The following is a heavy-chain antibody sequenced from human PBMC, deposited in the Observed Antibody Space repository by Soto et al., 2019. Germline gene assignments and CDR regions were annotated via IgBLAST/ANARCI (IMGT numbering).Heavy chain of an antibody. CDR3: ARDRGYCSSTSCYGWFDP. CDR1: GFTFSSYG. CDR2: IWYDGSNK. Sequence: QVQLVESGGGVVQPGRSLRLSCAASGFTFSSYGMHWVRQAPGKGLEWVAVIWYDGSNKYYADSVKGRFTISRDNSKHTLYLQMNSLRAEDTAVYYCARDRGYCSSTSCYGWFDPWGQGTLVTVSS. V-gene: IGHV3-33*01. D-gene: IGHD2-2*01. J-gene: IGHJ5*02.